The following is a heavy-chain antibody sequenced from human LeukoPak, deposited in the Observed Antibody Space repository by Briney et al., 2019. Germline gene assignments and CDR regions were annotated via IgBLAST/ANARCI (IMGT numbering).Heavy chain of an antibody. CDR3: AREGRYSGLY. D-gene: IGHD5-12*01. V-gene: IGHV3-30-3*01. CDR2: ILYDGSNK. Sequence: GGSLRLSCAASGFTFSSYAMHWVRQAPGKGLEWVAVILYDGSNKHYADSVKGRFTISRDNAKNSLYLQMNSLRAEDSAVYYCAREGRYSGLYWGQGTLVTVSS. CDR1: GFTFSSYA. J-gene: IGHJ4*02.